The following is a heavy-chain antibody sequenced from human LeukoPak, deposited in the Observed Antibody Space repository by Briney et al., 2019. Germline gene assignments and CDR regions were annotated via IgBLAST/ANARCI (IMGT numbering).Heavy chain of an antibody. CDR3: AKDSLTGTGPYYFDC. V-gene: IGHV3-30*02. Sequence: PGGSLGLSCATSGFTFSSYGMYWVRQAPGKGLEWLAFIRYDGINKYYADSVKGRFTISRDNSKNTLYLQVNSLRAEDTAVYYCAKDSLTGTGPYYFDCWGQGTLVTVSS. J-gene: IGHJ4*02. CDR1: GFTFSSYG. D-gene: IGHD3-9*01. CDR2: IRYDGINK.